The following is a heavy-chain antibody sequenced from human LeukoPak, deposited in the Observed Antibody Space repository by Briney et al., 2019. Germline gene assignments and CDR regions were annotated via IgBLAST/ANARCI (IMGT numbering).Heavy chain of an antibody. CDR1: GFTFSSYV. Sequence: PGGSLRLSCAASGFTFSSYVMHWVRQAPGKGLEWVAIISYDGSNEYYADSVKGRFTISRDNSKNSLYLQMNSLRAEDTAVYYCARDLLGWELHYFDYWGQGTLVTVSS. J-gene: IGHJ4*02. CDR3: ARDLLGWELHYFDY. D-gene: IGHD1-26*01. V-gene: IGHV3-30*04. CDR2: ISYDGSNE.